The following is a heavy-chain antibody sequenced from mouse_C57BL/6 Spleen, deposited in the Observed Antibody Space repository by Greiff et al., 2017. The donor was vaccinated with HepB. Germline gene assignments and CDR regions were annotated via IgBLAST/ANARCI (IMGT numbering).Heavy chain of an antibody. CDR1: GYTFTSYW. V-gene: IGHV1-52*01. CDR2: IDPSDSET. D-gene: IGHD2-4*01. J-gene: IGHJ2*01. Sequence: VQLQQSGAELVRPGSSVKLSCKASGYTFTSYWMHWVKQRPIQGLEWIGNIDPSDSETHYNQKFKDKATLTVDKSSSTAYMQLSSLTSEDSSVYYCARGYHDSFFDYWGQGTTLPVSS. CDR3: ARGYHDSFFDY.